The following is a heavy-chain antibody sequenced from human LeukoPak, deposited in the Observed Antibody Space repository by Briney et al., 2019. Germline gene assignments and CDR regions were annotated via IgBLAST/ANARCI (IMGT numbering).Heavy chain of an antibody. J-gene: IGHJ4*02. CDR1: GFTVSSNY. CDR3: ARVKGPVLRYFDWFFDY. V-gene: IGHV3-53*01. D-gene: IGHD3-9*01. CDR2: IYSGGST. Sequence: GGSLRLSCAASGFTVSSNYMSWVRQAPGKGLEWVSVIYSGGSTYYADSVKGRFTISRDNSKNTLYLQMNSLRAEDTAVYYCARVKGPVLRYFDWFFDYWGQGTLVTVSS.